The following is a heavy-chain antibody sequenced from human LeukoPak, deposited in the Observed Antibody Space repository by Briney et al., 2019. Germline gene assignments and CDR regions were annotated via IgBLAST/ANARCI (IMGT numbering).Heavy chain of an antibody. CDR3: ARSIAAAGTGPYNWFDP. CDR1: GGTFSSYA. D-gene: IGHD6-13*01. V-gene: IGHV1-69*05. Sequence: ASVKVSCKASGGTFSSYAISWVRLAPGQGLEWMGGIIPIFGTANYAQKFQGRVTITTDESTSTAYMELSSLRSEDTAVYYCARSIAAAGTGPYNWFDPWGQGTLVTVSS. J-gene: IGHJ5*02. CDR2: IIPIFGTA.